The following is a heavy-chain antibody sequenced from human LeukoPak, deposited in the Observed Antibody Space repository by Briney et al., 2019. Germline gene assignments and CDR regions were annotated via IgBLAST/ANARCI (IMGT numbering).Heavy chain of an antibody. CDR3: ARDRSGVTIFDY. D-gene: IGHD3-3*01. CDR2: IYGGHTA. Sequence: GGSLRLSCAASGFTVSTVYMTWVRQAPGKGLEWVSVIYGGHTAYYADSVKDRFTISRDNSKNTLYLQMNSLRAEDTAVYYCARDRSGVTIFDYWGQGTLVTVSS. CDR1: GFTVSTVY. V-gene: IGHV3-53*05. J-gene: IGHJ4*02.